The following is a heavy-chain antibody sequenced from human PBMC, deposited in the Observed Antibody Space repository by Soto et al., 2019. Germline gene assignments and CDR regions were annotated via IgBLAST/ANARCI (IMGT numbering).Heavy chain of an antibody. V-gene: IGHV4-39*01. CDR3: VSQRTTVPTQAYFDY. D-gene: IGHD4-17*01. CDR1: GGSVTNSSYY. Sequence: SETLSLTCTVSGGSVTNSSYYWGWIRQSPGKGLEWIGSVYYRGRSYSKSSVKSRDTISVDTSKNRFSLSLNSVTASDTAVYFCVSQRTTVPTQAYFDYWGPGAVVTVSS. J-gene: IGHJ4*02. CDR2: VYYRGRS.